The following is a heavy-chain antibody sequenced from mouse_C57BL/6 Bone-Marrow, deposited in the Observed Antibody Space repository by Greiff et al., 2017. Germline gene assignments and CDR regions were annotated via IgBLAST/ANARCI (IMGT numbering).Heavy chain of an antibody. CDR3: ASPNYYGSSQFAY. V-gene: IGHV14-3*01. J-gene: IGHJ3*01. D-gene: IGHD1-1*01. Sequence: VQLQQSVAELVRPGASVKLSCTASGFNIKNTYMHWVKQRPEQGLEWIGRIDPANGNTKYAPKFQGKATITADTSSNTAYLQLSSLTSEDTAIYYGASPNYYGSSQFAYWGQGTLVTVSA. CDR1: GFNIKNTY. CDR2: IDPANGNT.